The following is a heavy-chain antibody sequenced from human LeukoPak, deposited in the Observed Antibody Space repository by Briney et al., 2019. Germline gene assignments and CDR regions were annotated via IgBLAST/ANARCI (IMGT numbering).Heavy chain of an antibody. V-gene: IGHV1-69*02. D-gene: IGHD6-6*01. J-gene: IGHJ4*02. CDR2: IIPILGIA. CDR3: ARVGVSRSSDY. CDR1: GGTFSSYT. Sequence: ASVKVSCKASGGTFSSYTISWVRQAPGQGLEWMGRIIPILGIANYAQKFQGRVTLTADKSTSTAYMELSSLRSEDTAVYYCARVGVSRSSDYWGQGTLVTVSS.